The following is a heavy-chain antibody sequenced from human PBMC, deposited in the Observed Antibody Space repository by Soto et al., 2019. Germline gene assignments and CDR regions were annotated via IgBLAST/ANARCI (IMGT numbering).Heavy chain of an antibody. CDR2: MNPNSGNT. D-gene: IGHD6-6*01. J-gene: IGHJ5*02. V-gene: IGHV1-8*01. Sequence: ASVKVSCKASGYTFTSYDINWVRQATGQGLEWMGWMNPNSGNTGYAQKFQGRVTMTRNTSISTAYMELSSLRSEDTAVYYCARGRWFYSSSPPDWFDPWGQGTLVTVS. CDR1: GYTFTSYD. CDR3: ARGRWFYSSSPPDWFDP.